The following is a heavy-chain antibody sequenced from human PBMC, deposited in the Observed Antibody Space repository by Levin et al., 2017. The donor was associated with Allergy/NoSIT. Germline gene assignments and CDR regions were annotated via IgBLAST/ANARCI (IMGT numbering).Heavy chain of an antibody. V-gene: IGHV4-59*01. CDR3: ARYALSGWDRRFDY. CDR2: IYDSGST. D-gene: IGHD6-19*01. CDR1: GGSISSYY. Sequence: SETLSLTCTVSGGSISSYYWSWIRQPPGKGLEWIGYIYDSGSTNYNPSLKSRVTISVDTSKNQFSLKLSSVTAADTAVYYCARYALSGWDRRFDYWGQGTLVTVSS. J-gene: IGHJ4*02.